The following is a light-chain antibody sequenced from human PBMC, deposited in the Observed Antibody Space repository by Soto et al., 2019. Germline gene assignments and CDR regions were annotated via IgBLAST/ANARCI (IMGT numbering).Light chain of an antibody. CDR3: QQYSSYPRT. V-gene: IGKV1-5*03. Sequence: DIQMTQSPSTLSASVGDRVTITCRASQSISSWLAWYHQKPGKAPNLLIYKASSLESGVPSRFSGSGSGTEFTLTISSLQPDDFAIYYCQQYSSYPRTFGQGTKVDI. J-gene: IGKJ1*01. CDR1: QSISSW. CDR2: KAS.